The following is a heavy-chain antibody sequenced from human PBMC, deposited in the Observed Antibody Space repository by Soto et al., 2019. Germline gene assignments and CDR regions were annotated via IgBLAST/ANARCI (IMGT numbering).Heavy chain of an antibody. CDR2: IYPGDSDT. CDR3: ARPLLKYGDFRHFSY. V-gene: IGHV5-51*01. D-gene: IGHD4-17*01. J-gene: IGHJ4*02. Sequence: GESLKISCKGSGYSFTSYWIGWVRQMPGKGLEWMGIIYPGDSDTRYSPSFQGQVTISADKSISTAYLQWSSLKASDTAMYYCARPLLKYGDFRHFSYGGQGTKVTVS. CDR1: GYSFTSYW.